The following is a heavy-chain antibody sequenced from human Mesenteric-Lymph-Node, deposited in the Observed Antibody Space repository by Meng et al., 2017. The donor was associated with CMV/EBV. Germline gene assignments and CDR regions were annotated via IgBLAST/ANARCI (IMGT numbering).Heavy chain of an antibody. CDR2: IWKDGSEK. D-gene: IGHD2-2*02. V-gene: IGHV3-33*01. CDR3: ARDFLGHCSSTSCYTHEYFQH. CDR1: YG. J-gene: IGHJ1*01. Sequence: YGMHWVRQAPGKGLEWVAVIWKDGSEKFYADSVKGRFIISRDNSNNMLYLQMNSLRAEDTAVYYCARDFLGHCSSTSCYTHEYFQHWGQGTLVTVSS.